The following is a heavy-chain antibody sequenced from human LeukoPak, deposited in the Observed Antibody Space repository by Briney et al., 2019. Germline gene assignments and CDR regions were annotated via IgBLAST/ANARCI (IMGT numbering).Heavy chain of an antibody. D-gene: IGHD4-17*01. CDR1: GGSISSYY. CDR2: IYTSGST. J-gene: IGHJ4*02. CDR3: ARTHDYGDYEDY. Sequence: SETLSLTCTVSGGSISSYYWSWIRRPAGKGLEWIGRIYTSGSTNYNPSLKSRVTMSVDTSKNQFSLKLSSVTAADTAVYYCARTHDYGDYEDYWGQGTLVTVSS. V-gene: IGHV4-4*07.